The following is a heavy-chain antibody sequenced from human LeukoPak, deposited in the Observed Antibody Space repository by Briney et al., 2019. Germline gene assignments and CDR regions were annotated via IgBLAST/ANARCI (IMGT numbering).Heavy chain of an antibody. CDR1: GYTFTVYY. Sequence: ASVKVSCKASGYTFTVYYMHWVRQAPGQGLEWMGWINPNSGGTNYAQKFQGRVTMTRDTSISTAYMELSRLRSDDTAVYYCARDMVGGSSGWYGDYYYYGMDVWGQGTTVTVSS. CDR3: ARDMVGGSSGWYGDYYYYGMDV. V-gene: IGHV1-2*02. J-gene: IGHJ6*02. D-gene: IGHD6-19*01. CDR2: INPNSGGT.